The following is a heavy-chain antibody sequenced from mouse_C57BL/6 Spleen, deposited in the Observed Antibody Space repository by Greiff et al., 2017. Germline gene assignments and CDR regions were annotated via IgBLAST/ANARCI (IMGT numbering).Heavy chain of an antibody. Sequence: EVKLMESGEGLVKPGGSLKLSCAASGFTFSSYAMSWVRQTPEKRLEWVAYISSGGDYIYYADTVKGRFTISRDNARNTLYLQMSSLKSEDTAMYYCTREGLRGNYAMDYWGQGTSVTVSS. D-gene: IGHD2-4*01. CDR3: TREGLRGNYAMDY. CDR2: ISSGGDYI. V-gene: IGHV5-9-1*02. J-gene: IGHJ4*01. CDR1: GFTFSSYA.